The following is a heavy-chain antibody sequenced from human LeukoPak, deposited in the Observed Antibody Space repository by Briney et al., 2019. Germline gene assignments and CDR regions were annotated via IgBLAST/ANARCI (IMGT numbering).Heavy chain of an antibody. CDR1: GFTFSSYA. V-gene: IGHV3-23*01. Sequence: PGGSLRLSCAASGFTFSSYAMSWVRQAPGKGLEWVSAISGSGGSTYYADSVKGRFTISRDNSKNTLYLQMNSLRAEDTAVYYCAKARIVATISGYSSDWFDPWGQGTLVTVSS. CDR3: AKARIVATISGYSSDWFDP. D-gene: IGHD5-12*01. CDR2: ISGSGGST. J-gene: IGHJ5*02.